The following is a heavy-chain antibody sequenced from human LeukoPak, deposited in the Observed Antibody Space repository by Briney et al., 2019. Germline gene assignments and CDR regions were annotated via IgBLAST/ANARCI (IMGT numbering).Heavy chain of an antibody. CDR3: ASRIATARSVDY. Sequence: GGSLRLSCAASGFTVSSNYVSWVRQAPGKGLEWVSVIYSSVSTYYADSVKGRFTISRDNSKNTLHLQMNTLRAEDTAVYYCASRIATARSVDYWGQGTLVTVSS. CDR2: IYSSVST. D-gene: IGHD6-13*01. V-gene: IGHV3-53*01. CDR1: GFTVSSNY. J-gene: IGHJ4*02.